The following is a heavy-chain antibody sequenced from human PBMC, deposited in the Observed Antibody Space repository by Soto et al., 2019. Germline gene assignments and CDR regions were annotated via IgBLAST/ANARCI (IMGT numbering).Heavy chain of an antibody. Sequence: QVQLVQSGAEVKKPGSSVKVSCKASGGTFSSYTISWVRQAPGQGLEWMGRIIPILGIANYAQKFQGRVTITADKSTCTACMELSSLRSEDTAVYYCARAMVVPAAMNWYFDLWGRGTLVTVSS. D-gene: IGHD2-2*01. J-gene: IGHJ2*01. V-gene: IGHV1-69*02. CDR2: IIPILGIA. CDR3: ARAMVVPAAMNWYFDL. CDR1: GGTFSSYT.